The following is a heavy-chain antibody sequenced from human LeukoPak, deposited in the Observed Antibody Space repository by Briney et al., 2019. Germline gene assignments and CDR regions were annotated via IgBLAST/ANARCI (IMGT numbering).Heavy chain of an antibody. CDR1: GGTFSSYA. CDR2: IIPIFGTA. J-gene: IGHJ4*02. V-gene: IGHV1-69*13. D-gene: IGHD3-22*01. CDR3: ARGRYYYDSSGYYIDY. Sequence: SVKVSCRASGGTFSSYAISWVRQAPGQGLEWMGGIIPIFGTANYAQKFQGRVTITADESTSTAYMELSSLRSEDTAVYYCARGRYYYDSSGYYIDYWGQGTLVTVSS.